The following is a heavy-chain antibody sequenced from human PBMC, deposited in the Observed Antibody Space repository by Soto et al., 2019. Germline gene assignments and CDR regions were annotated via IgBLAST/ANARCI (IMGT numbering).Heavy chain of an antibody. V-gene: IGHV1-18*01. CDR1: GYTFTSYG. D-gene: IGHD3-10*01. J-gene: IGHJ4*02. Sequence: QVQLVQSGAEVKKPGASVKVSCKASGYTFTSYGISWVRQAPGQGLEWMGWISAYNGNTNYAQKLQGRVTMTTHTSLCTAYMDLRLLRSDDTAVNYCPRGSYDIDYWGQGTLVTVSS. CDR3: PRGSYDIDY. CDR2: ISAYNGNT.